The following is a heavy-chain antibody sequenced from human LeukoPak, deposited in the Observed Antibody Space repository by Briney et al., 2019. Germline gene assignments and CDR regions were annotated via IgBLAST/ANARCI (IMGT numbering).Heavy chain of an antibody. CDR3: AKDWTTVVTPKGYYFDS. CDR2: IWFDGSNK. Sequence: GGSLRLSCAASGFTFNIYGMHWVRQAPGKGLEWVAFIWFDGSNKYYADSVKGRFTISRDNSKNTLSLQMDSLRVEDTAVYYCAKDWTTVVTPKGYYFDSWGQGTLVTVSS. D-gene: IGHD4-23*01. CDR1: GFTFNIYG. V-gene: IGHV3-30*02. J-gene: IGHJ4*02.